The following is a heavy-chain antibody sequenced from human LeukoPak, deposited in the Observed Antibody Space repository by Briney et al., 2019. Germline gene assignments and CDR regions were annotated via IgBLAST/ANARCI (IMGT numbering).Heavy chain of an antibody. Sequence: ASVKVSCKASGYTFTGYYMHWVRQAPGQGLEWMGWINPNSGGTNYAQKFQGRVTMTRDTSISTAYMELSRLRSDDTAVYYCARVRLWGGQNWFDPWGQGTLVTVSS. D-gene: IGHD3-3*01. CDR1: GYTFTGYY. CDR2: INPNSGGT. V-gene: IGHV1-2*02. CDR3: ARVRLWGGQNWFDP. J-gene: IGHJ5*02.